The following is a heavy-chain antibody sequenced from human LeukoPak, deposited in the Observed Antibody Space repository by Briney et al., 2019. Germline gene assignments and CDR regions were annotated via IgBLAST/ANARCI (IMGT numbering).Heavy chain of an antibody. CDR3: ARDYALGDYFDY. D-gene: IGHD1-26*01. CDR1: GGSISSYY. J-gene: IGHJ4*02. V-gene: IGHV4-59*12. CDR2: IHYSGST. Sequence: SETLSLTCTVSGGSISSYYWSWIRQPPGKGLEWIGYIHYSGSTNYNPSLKSRVTISVDTSKNQFSLKLSSVTAADTAVYYCARDYALGDYFDYWGQGTLVTVSS.